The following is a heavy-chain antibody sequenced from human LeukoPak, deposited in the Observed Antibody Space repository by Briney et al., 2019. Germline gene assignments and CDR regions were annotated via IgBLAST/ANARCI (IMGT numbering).Heavy chain of an antibody. V-gene: IGHV3-30*18. CDR3: AKDMITFGGVIVIPGYPDY. Sequence: PGGSLRLSCAASGFTFSSYGMHWVRQAPGKGLEWVAVISYDGSNKYYADSVKGRFTISRDNSKNTLYLQMNSLRAEDTAVYYCAKDMITFGGVIVIPGYPDYWGQGTLVTVSS. J-gene: IGHJ4*02. CDR2: ISYDGSNK. CDR1: GFTFSSYG. D-gene: IGHD3-16*02.